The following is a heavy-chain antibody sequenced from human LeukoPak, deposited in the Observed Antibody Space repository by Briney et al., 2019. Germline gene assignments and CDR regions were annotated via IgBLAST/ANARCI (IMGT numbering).Heavy chain of an antibody. CDR2: INNDGSST. CDR3: SRGLDY. Sequence: GGSLRLSCAASGFTFSSYWMHWVRQAPGKGLVWVSRINNDGSSTSYADSMKGRFTISRDNAKNTLYLQMNSLRGEDTAVYYCSRGLDYWGQGTLVTVSS. V-gene: IGHV3-74*01. CDR1: GFTFSSYW. J-gene: IGHJ4*02.